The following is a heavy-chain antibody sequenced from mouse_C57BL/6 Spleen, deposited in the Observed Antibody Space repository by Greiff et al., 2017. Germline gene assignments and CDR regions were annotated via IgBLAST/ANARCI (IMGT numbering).Heavy chain of an antibody. J-gene: IGHJ4*01. CDR2: IYPGDGDT. V-gene: IGHV1-80*01. D-gene: IGHD2-1*01. CDR3: ARSGGNYLSYAMDY. Sequence: VQLQQSGAELVKPGASVKISCQASGYAFSSYWMNWVKQRPGKGLEGIGQIYPGDGDTNYNGKFKGKATLTADKSSSTAYMQLSSLTSEDSAVYFCARSGGNYLSYAMDYWGQGTSVTVSS. CDR1: GYAFSSYW.